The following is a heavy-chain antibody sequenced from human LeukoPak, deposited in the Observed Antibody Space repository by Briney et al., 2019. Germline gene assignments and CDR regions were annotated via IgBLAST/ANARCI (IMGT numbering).Heavy chain of an antibody. Sequence: GGSLRLSCAASGFTFSSYSMNWVRQAPGKGLEWVSYISSSSSTIYYADSVKGRFTISRDNAKNSLYLQMNSLRAEDTAVYYCATGGYCSSTSCQHPIDYWGQGTLVTVSS. CDR3: ATGGYCSSTSCQHPIDY. D-gene: IGHD2-2*01. J-gene: IGHJ4*02. CDR1: GFTFSSYS. CDR2: ISSSSSTI. V-gene: IGHV3-48*01.